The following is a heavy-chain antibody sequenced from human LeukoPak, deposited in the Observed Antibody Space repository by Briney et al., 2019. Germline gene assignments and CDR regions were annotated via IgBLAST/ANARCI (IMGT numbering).Heavy chain of an antibody. V-gene: IGHV3-23*01. J-gene: IGHJ4*02. CDR2: IGGSGGST. CDR3: ARDLRVHYYDSSGNYFDY. D-gene: IGHD3-22*01. CDR1: GFTFSYYA. Sequence: GGSLRLSCAASGFTFSYYAMSWVRQAPGKGLEWVSTIGGSGGSTYYADSVKGRFTISRDNTKNTLYLQMNTLRAEDTAVYFCARDLRVHYYDSSGNYFDYWGQGTLVTVSS.